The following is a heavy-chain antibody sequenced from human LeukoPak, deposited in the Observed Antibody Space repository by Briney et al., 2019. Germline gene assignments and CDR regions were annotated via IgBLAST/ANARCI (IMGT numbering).Heavy chain of an antibody. D-gene: IGHD3-22*01. Sequence: PGGSLRLSCAASGFTFSDYGMSWVRQAPGKGLEWVATIRPDGSEGYYADSVRGRFTISRDNSKNSFYLQMNSLRAEDTAVYYCARDSSGFDYWGQGTLVTVSS. CDR2: IRPDGSEG. J-gene: IGHJ4*02. CDR3: ARDSSGFDY. CDR1: GFTFSDYG. V-gene: IGHV3-7*01.